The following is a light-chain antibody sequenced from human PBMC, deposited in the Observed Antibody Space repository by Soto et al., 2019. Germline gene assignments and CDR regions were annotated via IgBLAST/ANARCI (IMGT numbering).Light chain of an antibody. CDR3: SSYAGSNNFIV. CDR1: SSDVGGYNY. V-gene: IGLV2-8*01. CDR2: EVN. Sequence: QSVLTQPPSASGSPGQSVTISCTGTSSDVGGYNYVSWYQQHPGKAPKLMISEVNKRPSGVPDRFSGSKSGNTASLTVSGLQAEDEADYYCSSYAGSNNFIVFGTGTKLTVL. J-gene: IGLJ1*01.